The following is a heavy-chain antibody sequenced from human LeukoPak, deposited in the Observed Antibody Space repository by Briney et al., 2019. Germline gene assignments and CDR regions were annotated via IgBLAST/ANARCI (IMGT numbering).Heavy chain of an antibody. Sequence: GGSLRLSCAASGFTFSSHWMHWVRHAPGKGLVWVSRINSDGSSTNYADAVKGRFTVSRDNAKNSLYLQMNSLRAEDTAVYYCARARVVYWGQGTLVTVSS. CDR1: GFTFSSHW. V-gene: IGHV3-74*01. J-gene: IGHJ4*02. CDR3: ARARVVY. D-gene: IGHD2-15*01. CDR2: INSDGSST.